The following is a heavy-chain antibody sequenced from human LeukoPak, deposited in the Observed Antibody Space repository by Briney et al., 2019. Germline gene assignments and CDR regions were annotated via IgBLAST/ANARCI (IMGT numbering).Heavy chain of an antibody. J-gene: IGHJ4*02. CDR1: GFTFSSYS. V-gene: IGHV3-7*01. Sequence: GGSLRLSCAASGFTFSSYSINWVRLAPGKGLEWVANIKEDGTETYYVDSVKGRFTISRDNAKNSLYLQMNSLRVEDTAFYYCARDLAYSRLDYWGQGMLVTVSS. CDR3: ARDLAYSRLDY. D-gene: IGHD5-18*01. CDR2: IKEDGTET.